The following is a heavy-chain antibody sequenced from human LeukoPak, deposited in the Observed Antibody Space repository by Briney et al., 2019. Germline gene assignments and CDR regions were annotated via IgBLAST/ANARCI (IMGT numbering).Heavy chain of an antibody. D-gene: IGHD3-3*01. Sequence: GRSLRLSCAASGFTFSSYAMHWVRQAPGKGLEWVAVISYDGSNKYYADSVKGRFTISRDNSKNTLYLQMNSLRAEDTAVYYCARDHRRYYDFWSGYSYYFDYWGQGTLVTVSS. V-gene: IGHV3-30-3*01. CDR3: ARDHRRYYDFWSGYSYYFDY. CDR1: GFTFSSYA. J-gene: IGHJ4*02. CDR2: ISYDGSNK.